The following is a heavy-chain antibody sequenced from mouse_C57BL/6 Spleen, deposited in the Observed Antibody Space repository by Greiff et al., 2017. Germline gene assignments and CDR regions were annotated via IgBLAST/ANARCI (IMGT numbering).Heavy chain of an antibody. D-gene: IGHD4-1*01. J-gene: IGHJ2*01. V-gene: IGHV1-64*01. CDR3: EREGPTGTEYCFDY. Sequence: QVQLQQPGAELVKPGASVKLSCKASGYTFTSYWMHWVKQRPGQGLEWIGMIHHNSGSTNYNEKLKSKATLTVDKSSSTAYMQISSLTSVDSAVYYREREGPTGTEYCFDYWGQGTTLTVSS. CDR2: IHHNSGST. CDR1: GYTFTSYW.